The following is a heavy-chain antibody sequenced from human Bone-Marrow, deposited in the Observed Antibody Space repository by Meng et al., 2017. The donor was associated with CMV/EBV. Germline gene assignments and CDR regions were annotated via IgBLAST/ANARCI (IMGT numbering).Heavy chain of an antibody. CDR1: GFTFSSYA. D-gene: IGHD6-19*01. J-gene: IGHJ5*02. CDR3: AKGSSGRYR. CDR2: IYSGGSST. Sequence: LSLTCAASGFTFSSYAMSWVRQAPGKGLEWVSVIYSGGSSTYYADSVKGRFTISRDNSKNTLYLQMNSLRAEDTAVYYCAKGSSGRYRWGQGTLVTVSS. V-gene: IGHV3-23*03.